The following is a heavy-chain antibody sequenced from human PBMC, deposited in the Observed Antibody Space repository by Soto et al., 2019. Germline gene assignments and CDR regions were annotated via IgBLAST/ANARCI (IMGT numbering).Heavy chain of an antibody. CDR3: ARERGGYGLFDS. Sequence: GGSLRLSCAASGFIFENFGMSWVRQAPGKGLEWISSISGSGFKKYYADSVKGRFTISRDNSKSTVYLELNNLTAADTAVYYCARERGGYGLFDSWGQGTLVTVSS. CDR2: ISGSGFKK. D-gene: IGHD5-18*01. J-gene: IGHJ4*02. V-gene: IGHV3-23*01. CDR1: GFIFENFG.